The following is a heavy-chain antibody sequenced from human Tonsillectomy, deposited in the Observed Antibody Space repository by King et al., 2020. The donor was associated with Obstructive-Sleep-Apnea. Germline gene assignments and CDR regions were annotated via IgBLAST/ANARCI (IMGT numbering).Heavy chain of an antibody. J-gene: IGHJ3*02. CDR3: ASDLFYYNSGTSYEDTFDI. Sequence: VQLVESGGEVKKPGASVRVSCKASGYNFKTYGLSWVRQAPGQGLEWMGWISGHNGDTNYAQRLRGRVVMTADTTTSTAYMELSSLTPDDTAVYYCASDLFYYNSGTSYEDTFDIWGQGTMVTVSS. D-gene: IGHD3-10*01. CDR2: ISGHNGDT. V-gene: IGHV1-18*01. CDR1: GYNFKTYG.